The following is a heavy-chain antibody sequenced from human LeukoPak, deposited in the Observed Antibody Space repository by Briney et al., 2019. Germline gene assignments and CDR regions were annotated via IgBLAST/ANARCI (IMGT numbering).Heavy chain of an antibody. J-gene: IGHJ4*02. CDR2: ISYDGSNK. D-gene: IGHD6-19*01. CDR3: AKDGRSYSSGWPPFDY. CDR1: EFTFSSHG. V-gene: IGHV3-30*18. Sequence: GGSLRLSCAASEFTFSSHGMHWVRQAPGKGLEWVAVISYDGSNKYYADSVKGRFTISRDNSKNTLYLQMNSLRAENTAVYHCAKDGRSYSSGWPPFDYWGQGALVTVSS.